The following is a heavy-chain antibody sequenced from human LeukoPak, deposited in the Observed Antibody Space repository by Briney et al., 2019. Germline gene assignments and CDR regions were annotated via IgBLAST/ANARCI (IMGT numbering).Heavy chain of an antibody. J-gene: IGHJ4*02. V-gene: IGHV6-1*01. CDR1: GDSVSRNSAA. CDR3: AREWSYDSSGQLDY. CDR2: TYYRCKWYN. Sequence: SQTLSLTCAISGDSVSRNSAAWNWIRQSPSRGLEWLGRTYYRCKWYNDYAVSGKSRITINPDTSKNQFSLQLNSVTPEDTAVYYCAREWSYDSSGQLDYWGQGTLVTVSS. D-gene: IGHD3-22*01.